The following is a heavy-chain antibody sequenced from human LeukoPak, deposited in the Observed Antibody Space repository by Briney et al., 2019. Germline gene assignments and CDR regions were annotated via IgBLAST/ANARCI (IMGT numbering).Heavy chain of an antibody. CDR3: ARDLVVRGSNYFDY. CDR1: GFTFSSYS. Sequence: GGSLRLSCAASGFTFSSYSMNWVRQAPGKGLEWVSYISSSSSTIYYADSVKGRFTISRDNAKNSLYLQMNSLRAEDTAAYYCARDLVVRGSNYFDYWGQGTLVTVSS. CDR2: ISSSSSTI. D-gene: IGHD3-10*01. J-gene: IGHJ4*02. V-gene: IGHV3-48*04.